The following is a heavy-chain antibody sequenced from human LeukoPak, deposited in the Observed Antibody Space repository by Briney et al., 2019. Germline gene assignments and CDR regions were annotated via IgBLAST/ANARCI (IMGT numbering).Heavy chain of an antibody. J-gene: IGHJ3*02. D-gene: IGHD1-14*01. V-gene: IGHV3-48*04. CDR2: ISGSGATI. CDR1: GFTFSSYS. Sequence: PGGSLRLSCAASGFTFSSYSMNWVRQAPGKGLEWVSYISGSGATIYYADSVMGRFTISRDNAKNSLYLQMISLRAEDTAVYYCARDRSPDDAFDIWGQGTMVTVSS. CDR3: ARDRSPDDAFDI.